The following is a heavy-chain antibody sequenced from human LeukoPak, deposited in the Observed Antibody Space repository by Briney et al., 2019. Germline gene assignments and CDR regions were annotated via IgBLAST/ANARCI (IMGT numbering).Heavy chain of an antibody. Sequence: SETLSLTCTVSGGSISSSSYYWGWIRQPPGKGLEWIGSIYYSGSTYYNPSLKSRVTISVDTSKNQFSLKLSSVTAADTAVYYCARDPSNVLLWFGESYWGQGTLVTVSS. CDR2: IYYSGST. V-gene: IGHV4-39*07. CDR1: GGSISSSSYY. J-gene: IGHJ4*02. D-gene: IGHD3-10*01. CDR3: ARDPSNVLLWFGESY.